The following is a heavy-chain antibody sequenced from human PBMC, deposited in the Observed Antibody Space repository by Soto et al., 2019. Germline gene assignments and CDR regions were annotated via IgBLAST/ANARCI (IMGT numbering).Heavy chain of an antibody. Sequence: QITLKESGPTLVKPTQTLTLTCTFSGFSLSTSGVGVGWIRQPPGKALEWLALIYWDDDKRYSPSLKSRLTITKDTSKNQVVLTMTNMDPVDTAPYYCARLIAVAGPFDYWGQGTLVTVSS. J-gene: IGHJ4*02. CDR1: GFSLSTSGVG. CDR2: IYWDDDK. CDR3: ARLIAVAGPFDY. V-gene: IGHV2-5*02. D-gene: IGHD6-19*01.